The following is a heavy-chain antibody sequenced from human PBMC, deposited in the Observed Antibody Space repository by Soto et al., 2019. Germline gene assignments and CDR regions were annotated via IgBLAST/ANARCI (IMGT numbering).Heavy chain of an antibody. CDR3: ARDTHDYGDEYYYYYGMDV. J-gene: IGHJ6*02. Sequence: QVQLVQSGAEVKKPGSSVKVSCKASGGTFSSYAISWVRQAPGQGLEWMGGIIPIFGTANYAQKFQGRVTITADESTSTAYMELSSLRYEDTAVYYCARDTHDYGDEYYYYYGMDVWGQGTTVTVSS. CDR1: GGTFSSYA. CDR2: IIPIFGTA. D-gene: IGHD4-17*01. V-gene: IGHV1-69*01.